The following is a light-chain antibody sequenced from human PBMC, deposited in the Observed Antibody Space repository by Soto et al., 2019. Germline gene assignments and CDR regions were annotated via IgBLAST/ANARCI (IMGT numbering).Light chain of an antibody. Sequence: DIQVTQSPSSLSASRGDRDTITCQASQNINNYLNWHQQKPGRAPKLMIYDASNLEAGVPSRFRGSGSGTDFTFTISRLPPEDIAKYYCQQYENLPTFGQGTRLEIK. CDR1: QNINNY. V-gene: IGKV1-33*01. CDR3: QQYENLPT. J-gene: IGKJ5*01. CDR2: DAS.